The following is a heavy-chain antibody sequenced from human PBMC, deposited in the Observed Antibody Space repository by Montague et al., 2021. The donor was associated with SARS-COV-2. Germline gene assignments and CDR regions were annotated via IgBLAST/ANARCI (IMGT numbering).Heavy chain of an antibody. J-gene: IGHJ4*02. D-gene: IGHD3-9*01. CDR2: IYDTWST. Sequence: SETLSLTCTVSGGSLSGYYWNWIRQAPGKGLEWIAYIYDTWSTNYNPSLKSRVTILVDTSKNQVSLKVRSVTAADTALYYCARGQGHYNVSTGYLPPDHWGQGTLITVSS. CDR1: GGSLSGYY. CDR3: ARGQGHYNVSTGYLPPDH. V-gene: IGHV4-59*12.